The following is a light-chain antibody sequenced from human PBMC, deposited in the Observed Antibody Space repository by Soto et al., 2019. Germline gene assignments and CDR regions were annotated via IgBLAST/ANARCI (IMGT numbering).Light chain of an antibody. CDR2: KAS. J-gene: IGKJ1*01. CDR1: QSVSSW. Sequence: DIPMTQSPSTLSASVGDRVTITCRASQSVSSWLAWYQQKPGQAPKLLIYKASTLQSGVPSRFSGSGSGKEFTLAISSLQPDDSATYYCQQYNDNWTFGQGTKVEIK. CDR3: QQYNDNWT. V-gene: IGKV1-5*03.